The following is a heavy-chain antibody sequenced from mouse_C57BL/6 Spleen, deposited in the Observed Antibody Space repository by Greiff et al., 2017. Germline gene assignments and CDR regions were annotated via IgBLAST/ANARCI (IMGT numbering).Heavy chain of an antibody. D-gene: IGHD1-2*01. Sequence: QVQLQPPWTELVKPGASVKLSCKASGYTFTSYWMHWVKQRPGQGLEWIGNFHPFNGGPNYNEKFKSKATLTVDKSSSTAYMQLSSLTSEDSAVYYCARGYYGLYDMDYWGQGTSVTVSS. V-gene: IGHV1-53*01. CDR2: FHPFNGGP. J-gene: IGHJ4*01. CDR3: ARGYYGLYDMDY. CDR1: GYTFTSYW.